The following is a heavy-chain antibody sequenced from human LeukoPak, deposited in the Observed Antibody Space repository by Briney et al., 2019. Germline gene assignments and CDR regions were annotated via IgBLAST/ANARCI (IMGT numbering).Heavy chain of an antibody. CDR3: ARKVYYYDTSGFNKLRGDHFDY. D-gene: IGHD3-22*01. V-gene: IGHV7-4-1*02. CDR1: GYTFSNNA. CDR2: INTNTGNP. Sequence: ASVKVSCKASGYTFSNNAVHWVRQAPGQGLEWMGWINTNTGNPTYAQGFTGRFVFSLDTSVSTSYLQISSLKAEDTAIYYCARKVYYYDTSGFNKLRGDHFDYWGQGTLVTVSS. J-gene: IGHJ4*02.